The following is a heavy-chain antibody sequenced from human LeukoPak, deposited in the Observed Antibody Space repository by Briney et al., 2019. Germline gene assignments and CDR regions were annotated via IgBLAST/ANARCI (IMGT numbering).Heavy chain of an antibody. CDR3: ARESIYDSSGYPYYGMDV. J-gene: IGHJ6*02. CDR2: INPSGGST. V-gene: IGHV1-46*01. CDR1: GYTFTSYY. D-gene: IGHD3-22*01. Sequence: GASVKVSRKASGYTFTSYYMHWVRQAPGQGLEWMGIINPSGGSTSYAQKFQGRVTMTRDTSTSTVYMELSSLRSEDTAVYYCARESIYDSSGYPYYGMDVWGQGTTVTVSS.